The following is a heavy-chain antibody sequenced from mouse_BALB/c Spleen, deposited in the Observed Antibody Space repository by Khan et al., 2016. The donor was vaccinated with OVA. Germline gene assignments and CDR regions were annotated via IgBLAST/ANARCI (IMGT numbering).Heavy chain of an antibody. CDR1: GYSVTSDYA. D-gene: IGHD3-3*01. J-gene: IGHJ3*01. V-gene: IGHV3-2*02. Sequence: VQLQESGPGLVKPSQSLSLTCTVTGYSVTSDYAWNWIRQFPGNKLEWMGYINYSGSTSSTPSLKSRISITRDTSKNQFFLQLSSVTTEDTATYYGARGRAYWGQGTLVTVSA. CDR2: INYSGST. CDR3: ARGRAY.